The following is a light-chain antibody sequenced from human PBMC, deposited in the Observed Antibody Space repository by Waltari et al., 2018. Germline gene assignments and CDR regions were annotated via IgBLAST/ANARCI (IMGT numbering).Light chain of an antibody. CDR2: AAS. CDR3: QNHERLPAT. Sequence: NVLTPSPGTLPLSPGERATLSCRASQSVSNYLAWYQQRPGQAPRLLIYAASTRATGIPDRFSGSGFGTDFSLTISRLEPEDFAVYYCQNHERLPATFGQGTKVEIK. V-gene: IGKV3-20*01. CDR1: QSVSNY. J-gene: IGKJ1*01.